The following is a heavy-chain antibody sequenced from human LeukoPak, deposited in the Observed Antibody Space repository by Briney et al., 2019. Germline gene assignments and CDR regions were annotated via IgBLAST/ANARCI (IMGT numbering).Heavy chain of an antibody. CDR2: IKQDGSEK. D-gene: IGHD2-2*01. CDR3: AKDLGVVPV. V-gene: IGHV3-7*03. J-gene: IGHJ4*02. CDR1: GFTFSSYW. Sequence: PGGSLRLSCAASGFTFSSYWMNWVRQAPGKGLEWVANIKQDGSEKHYVDSVKGRFTISGDNSKNTLYLQMNSLRAEDTAVYYCAKDLGVVPVWGQGTLVTVSS.